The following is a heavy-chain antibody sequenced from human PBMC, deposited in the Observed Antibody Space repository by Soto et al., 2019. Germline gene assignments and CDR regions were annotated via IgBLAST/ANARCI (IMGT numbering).Heavy chain of an antibody. CDR2: ISYDGSNK. CDR1: GFTFSSYA. V-gene: IGHV3-30-3*01. J-gene: IGHJ5*02. D-gene: IGHD5-12*01. CDR3: ARYRFRYRGYDIDGDDVWWFDP. Sequence: QVQLVESGGGVVQPGRSLRLSCAASGFTFSSYAMHWVRQAPGTGLEWVAVISYDGSNKYYADSVKGRFTISRDNSKNTLYLQSNSLGAEDRAVYYCARYRFRYRGYDIDGDDVWWFDPWGQVSLVTVSS.